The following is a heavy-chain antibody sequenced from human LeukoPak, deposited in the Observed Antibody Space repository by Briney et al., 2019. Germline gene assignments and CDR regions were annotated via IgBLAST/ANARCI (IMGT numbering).Heavy chain of an antibody. CDR1: GGSISSYY. CDR2: IYYSGST. V-gene: IGHV4-59*08. CDR3: ARHYGPYSSSWYNDY. J-gene: IGHJ4*02. D-gene: IGHD6-13*01. Sequence: SETLSLTCTVSGGSISSYYWSWIRQPPGKGLEWIGYIYYSGSTNYNPSLKSRVTISVDTSKNQFSLKLSSVTAADTAVYYCARHYGPYSSSWYNDYWGQGTLVTVSS.